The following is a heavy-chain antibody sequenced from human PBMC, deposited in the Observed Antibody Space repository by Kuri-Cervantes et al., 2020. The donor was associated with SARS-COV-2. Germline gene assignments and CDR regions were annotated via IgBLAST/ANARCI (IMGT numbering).Heavy chain of an antibody. Sequence: GESLKISCAASGFTFSSYSMNWVRQAPGKGLEWVSYISSSSSTIYYADSVKGRFTISRDNAKNSLYLQMNSLRDEDTAVYYCARDSGWFGELSGKHYYYYGMDVWGQGTTVTVSS. D-gene: IGHD3-10*01. CDR2: ISSSSSTI. CDR3: ARDSGWFGELSGKHYYYYGMDV. V-gene: IGHV3-48*02. CDR1: GFTFSSYS. J-gene: IGHJ6*02.